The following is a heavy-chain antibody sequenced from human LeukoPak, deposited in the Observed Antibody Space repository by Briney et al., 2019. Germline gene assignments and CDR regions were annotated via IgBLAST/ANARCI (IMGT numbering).Heavy chain of an antibody. CDR1: GYSISSGYY. D-gene: IGHD1-7*01. J-gene: IGHJ4*02. CDR3: ARALGGTTVLVYFDY. CDR2: IYHSRST. V-gene: IGHV4-38-2*02. Sequence: SATLSLTFTVSGYSISSGYYWGWIRQPPGKGLEWIGSIYHSRSTYYNPSLKSRVTISVDTSKNQFSLKLSSVTAADTAVYYCARALGGTTVLVYFDYWGQGTLVTVSS.